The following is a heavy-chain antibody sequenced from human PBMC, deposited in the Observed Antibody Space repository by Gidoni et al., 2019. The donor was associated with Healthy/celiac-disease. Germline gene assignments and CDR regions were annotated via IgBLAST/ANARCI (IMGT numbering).Heavy chain of an antibody. Sequence: QVQLVQSGAEVKKPGASGKVSCKASGYTCTSYGISWVRQAPGQGLEGMGWIGAYNGNTNSAPKLQGRVTMTTDTSTSTAYMVLRSLRSDDTAVYYCARENPTYYDFWSLYGMDVWGQGTTVTVSS. CDR2: IGAYNGNT. CDR1: GYTCTSYG. D-gene: IGHD3-3*01. J-gene: IGHJ6*02. V-gene: IGHV1-18*01. CDR3: ARENPTYYDFWSLYGMDV.